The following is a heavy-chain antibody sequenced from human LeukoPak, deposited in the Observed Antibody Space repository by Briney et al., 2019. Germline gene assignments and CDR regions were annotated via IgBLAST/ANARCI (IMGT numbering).Heavy chain of an antibody. V-gene: IGHV1-69*13. CDR1: GGTFSSYA. Sequence: GASVKVSCKASGGTFSSYAISWVRQAPGQGLEWMGGIIPIFGTANYAQKFQGRVTITADESTSTAYMELSSLRSKDTAVYYCARDRQIVVVPSNDAFDIWGQGTMVTVSS. J-gene: IGHJ3*02. D-gene: IGHD3-22*01. CDR2: IIPIFGTA. CDR3: ARDRQIVVVPSNDAFDI.